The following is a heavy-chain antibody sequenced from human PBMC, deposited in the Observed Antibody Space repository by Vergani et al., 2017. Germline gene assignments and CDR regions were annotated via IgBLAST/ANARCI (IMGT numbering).Heavy chain of an antibody. J-gene: IGHJ3*02. V-gene: IGHV3-23*04. D-gene: IGHD2-2*01. CDR1: GLPVSGFAFNTYA. Sequence: RLVQSGGGLAHPGGSLRLSCAASGLPVSGFAFNTYAMIWVRQAPGKGLDWVSGISATGDENTDYADSVKGRFTISRDNSKNTLYLQMNSLRAEDTAVYYCARPQIVVVPAAYDAFDIWGQGTMVTVSS. CDR2: ISATGDENT. CDR3: ARPQIVVVPAAYDAFDI.